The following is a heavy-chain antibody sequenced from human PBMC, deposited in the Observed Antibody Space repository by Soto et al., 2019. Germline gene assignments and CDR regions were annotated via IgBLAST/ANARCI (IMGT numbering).Heavy chain of an antibody. Sequence: EVQLVESGVGLVQPGGSLRLSCAASGFNFGSGWMHWVRQAPGKGLVWVSRIDSDGSRPTYADSVKGRFTISRDNAKNTLYLQMSSLTAEDTALYYCSRDPLNYYDSDWGQGTLVTVSS. CDR1: GFNFGSGW. CDR3: SRDPLNYYDSD. CDR2: IDSDGSRP. J-gene: IGHJ4*02. D-gene: IGHD3-22*01. V-gene: IGHV3-74*01.